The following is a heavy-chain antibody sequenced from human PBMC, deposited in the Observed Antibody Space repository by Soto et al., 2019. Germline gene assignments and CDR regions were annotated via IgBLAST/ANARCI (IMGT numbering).Heavy chain of an antibody. CDR3: ARHYGDSY. CDR1: GGSISSYY. J-gene: IGHJ4*02. Sequence: QVHLQESGPGLVKPSETLSLTCTVSGGSISSYYWSWIRQPPGKGLEWIGCISSTGNTNYNPSLKRRVTISVDTPTTQFSLNLSSVTAADTAVYHCARHYGDSYWGQGILVTVSS. V-gene: IGHV4-59*08. D-gene: IGHD4-17*01. CDR2: ISSTGNT.